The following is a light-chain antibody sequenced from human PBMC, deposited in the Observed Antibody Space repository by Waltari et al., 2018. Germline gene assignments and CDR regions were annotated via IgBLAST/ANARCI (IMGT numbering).Light chain of an antibody. V-gene: IGKV4-1*01. J-gene: IGKJ2*01. CDR2: WAS. CDR3: QQDFDTLGEPT. Sequence: DIVMTQSPDSLAVSLGERAPINFKFSQSLLYSSNTKNYLAWYLQKPGQSAKLLISWASTRQSWVPDRFLGSGSGTDFTLTISSLQAADVSVYYCQQDFDTLGEPTFGQGTKLEIK. CDR1: QSLLYSSNTKNY.